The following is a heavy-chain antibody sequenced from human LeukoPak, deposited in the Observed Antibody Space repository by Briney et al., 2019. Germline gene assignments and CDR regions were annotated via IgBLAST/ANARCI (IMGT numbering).Heavy chain of an antibody. V-gene: IGHV4-39*01. Sequence: SETLSLTCTVSGGSITSSSYYWGWVRQPPGMGLEWIGNIYYSGNTYYNPSLKSRVTISADTSKKQTSLKLSSVTAADTAIYYCARLRSDAFDIWGQGTMVTVSS. J-gene: IGHJ3*02. CDR2: IYYSGNT. CDR1: GGSITSSSYY. CDR3: ARLRSDAFDI.